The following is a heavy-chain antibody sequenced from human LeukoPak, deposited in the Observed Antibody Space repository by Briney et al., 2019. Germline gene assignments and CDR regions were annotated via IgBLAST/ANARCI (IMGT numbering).Heavy chain of an antibody. J-gene: IGHJ1*01. Sequence: GGALRLSCAASGFTFSSYSMNWVRQAPGKGLEWVSSISSSSSYLYYADSVKGRFTIYRDNAKNSLYLQMNSLRAEDTAVYYCARDPTTDCSSTSCYTSEYFQHWGQGTLVTVSS. CDR1: GFTFSSYS. D-gene: IGHD2-2*02. CDR3: ARDPTTDCSSTSCYTSEYFQH. V-gene: IGHV3-21*01. CDR2: ISSSSSYL.